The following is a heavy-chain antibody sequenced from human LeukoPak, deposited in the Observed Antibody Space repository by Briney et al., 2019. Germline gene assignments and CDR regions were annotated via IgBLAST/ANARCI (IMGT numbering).Heavy chain of an antibody. CDR2: MYSSEST. V-gene: IGHV4-4*08. Sequence: KPSETLSLTCTVSGGSISSYYWSWIRQPPGKGLEWIGYMYSSESTKYNPSLKSRVTISVDTSGNQFSLKLSSVTAADTAMYYCAREDGTGSYDYWGQGTLVTVSS. CDR1: GGSISSYY. J-gene: IGHJ4*02. D-gene: IGHD1-26*01. CDR3: AREDGTGSYDY.